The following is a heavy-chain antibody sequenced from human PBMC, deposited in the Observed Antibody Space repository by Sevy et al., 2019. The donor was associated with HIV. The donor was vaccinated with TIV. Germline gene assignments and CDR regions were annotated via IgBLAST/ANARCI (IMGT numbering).Heavy chain of an antibody. D-gene: IGHD3-10*01. CDR2: INPNNGDA. J-gene: IGHJ4*02. CDR3: VRGYFGSGSYRLLY. Sequence: ASVKVSCKASGYGFTGFYIHWMRQAPGQGLEWMGWINPNNGDAKYAQKYQGRVTMTRDTSATTTYMELTSLRSDDTAMYYCVRGYFGSGSYRLLYWGQGAPVTVSS. CDR1: GYGFTGFY. V-gene: IGHV1-2*02.